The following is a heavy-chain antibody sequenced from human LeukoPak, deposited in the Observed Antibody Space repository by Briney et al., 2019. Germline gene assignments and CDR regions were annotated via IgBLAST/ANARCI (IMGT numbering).Heavy chain of an antibody. J-gene: IGHJ6*02. CDR2: IYYSGNT. CDR1: GGSISSSGYY. Sequence: SETLSLTCTVSGGSISSSGYYWGWIRQPPGEGLEWIGTIYYSGNTYYNPSLKSRVTISVDMSKNEFSLKMSSVTAADTAVYYCGRHPGGTGYFYGMDVWGQGTTVTVSS. CDR3: GRHPGGTGYFYGMDV. D-gene: IGHD4-23*01. V-gene: IGHV4-39*01.